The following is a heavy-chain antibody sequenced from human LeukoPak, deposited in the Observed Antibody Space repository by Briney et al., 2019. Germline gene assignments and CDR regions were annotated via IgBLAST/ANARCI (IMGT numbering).Heavy chain of an antibody. D-gene: IGHD2-15*01. CDR2: ISGSGGSK. Sequence: GGSLRLSCAASGFTFSSYAMSWVRQAPGKGLEWVSAISGSGGSKYYEDSVKGRFTISRDNSKNTLYLQMNSLRAEDTAVYYCAKFSGSASFDPWGQGTLVTVSS. J-gene: IGHJ5*02. V-gene: IGHV3-23*01. CDR3: AKFSGSASFDP. CDR1: GFTFSSYA.